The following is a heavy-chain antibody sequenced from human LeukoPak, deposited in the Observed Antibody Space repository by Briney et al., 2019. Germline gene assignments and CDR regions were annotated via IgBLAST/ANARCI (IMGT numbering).Heavy chain of an antibody. CDR3: ASDLSGSGWYGDY. CDR1: GYTFTSYA. D-gene: IGHD6-19*01. J-gene: IGHJ4*02. CDR2: INAGNGNT. Sequence: ASVKVSCKASGYTFTSYAMHWVRQAPGQRLEWMGWINAGNGNTKYSQKFQGSVTITRDTSASTAYMELSSLRSEDTAVYYCASDLSGSGWYGDYWGQGTLVTVSS. V-gene: IGHV1-3*01.